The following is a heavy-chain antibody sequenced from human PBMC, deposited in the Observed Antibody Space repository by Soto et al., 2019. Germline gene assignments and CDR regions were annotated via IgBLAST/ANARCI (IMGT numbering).Heavy chain of an antibody. CDR3: MKALHPERPTCLCPPHPTPDGVDV. Sequence: GRSLRLSCAASGIPFNTYAMTWVRQAPGKGLEWVSSITPIGGRTYYTDSVKGRLPISRDSSENTVYLQMNTLGANDTAVNSWMKALHPERPTCLCPPHPTPDGVDVWGRGIKDTV. CDR1: GIPFNTYA. J-gene: IGHJ6*02. D-gene: IGHD6-25*01. V-gene: IGHV3-23*01. CDR2: ITPIGGRT.